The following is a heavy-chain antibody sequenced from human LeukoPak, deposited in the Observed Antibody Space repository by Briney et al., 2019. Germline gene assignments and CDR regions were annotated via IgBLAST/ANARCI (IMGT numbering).Heavy chain of an antibody. CDR2: IYYSGST. V-gene: IGHV4-59*01. CDR3: ARGGPKYYYDSSGYYHDAFDI. CDR1: GGSISSYY. D-gene: IGHD3-22*01. J-gene: IGHJ3*02. Sequence: SETLSLTCTVSGGSISSYYWSWIRQPPGKGLEWIGYIYYSGSTNYNPSLKSRVTISVDTSKNQFSLKLSSVTAADTAVYYCARGGPKYYYDSSGYYHDAFDIRGQGTMVTVSS.